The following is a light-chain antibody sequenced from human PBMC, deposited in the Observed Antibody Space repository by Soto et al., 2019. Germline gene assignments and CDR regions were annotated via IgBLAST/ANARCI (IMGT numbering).Light chain of an antibody. Sequence: EIVLTQSPATLSLPPGERATLSCRASPSVGSYLAWYQQKPGQAPRLLIYDAFNRATGIPARFSGSGSVTGFALPISCLDPDDFAVYYCLQLSNWLVPVGQGTRLEIK. J-gene: IGKJ5*01. CDR1: PSVGSY. CDR2: DAF. V-gene: IGKV3-11*01. CDR3: LQLSNWLVP.